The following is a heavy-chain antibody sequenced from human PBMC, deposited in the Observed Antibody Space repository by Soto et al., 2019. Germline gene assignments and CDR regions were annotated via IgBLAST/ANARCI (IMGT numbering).Heavy chain of an antibody. D-gene: IGHD6-19*01. CDR3: AREGRYVYSSGWSSGLTFDY. CDR2: IKQDGSEK. Sequence: EVQLVESGGGLVQPGGSLRLSCAASGFTFSSYWMSWVRQAPGKGLEWVANIKQDGSEKYYVDSVKGRFTISRDNAKSSLYLQMNSLRAEDTAVYYCAREGRYVYSSGWSSGLTFDYWGQGTLVTVSS. J-gene: IGHJ4*02. V-gene: IGHV3-7*01. CDR1: GFTFSSYW.